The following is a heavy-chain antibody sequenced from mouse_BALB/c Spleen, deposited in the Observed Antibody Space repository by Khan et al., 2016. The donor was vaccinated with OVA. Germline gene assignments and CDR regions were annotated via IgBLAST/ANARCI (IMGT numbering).Heavy chain of an antibody. D-gene: IGHD2-1*01. CDR2: IDPANGDA. Sequence: VQLQQSGAELVRPGASVKLSCTASGFNIKDTYMHWVKQRPEQGLEWIGRIDPANGDAKYDPKFQDKATIPTDKSSNTAYLQLSSLTSEDTAVYDWATRYGSPFAYWGQGTLVTVSA. V-gene: IGHV14-3*02. J-gene: IGHJ3*01. CDR3: ATRYGSPFAY. CDR1: GFNIKDTY.